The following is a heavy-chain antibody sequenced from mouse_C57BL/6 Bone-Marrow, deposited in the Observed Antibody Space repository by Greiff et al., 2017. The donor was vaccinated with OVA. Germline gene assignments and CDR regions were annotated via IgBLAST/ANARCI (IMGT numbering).Heavy chain of an antibody. Sequence: QVQLKESGAELARPGASVKLSCKASGYTFTSYGISWVKQRTGQGLEWIGEIYPRRGNTYYNEKFKGKATLTAEKSSSTAYMELRSRTSEDSAVYFCARRRYDGGAMDYWGQGTSVTVSS. CDR2: IYPRRGNT. V-gene: IGHV1-81*01. CDR3: ARRRYDGGAMDY. CDR1: GYTFTSYG. J-gene: IGHJ4*01. D-gene: IGHD2-14*01.